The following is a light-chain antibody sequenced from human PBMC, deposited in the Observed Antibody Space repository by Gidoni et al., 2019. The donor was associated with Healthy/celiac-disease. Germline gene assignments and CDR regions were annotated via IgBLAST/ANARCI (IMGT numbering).Light chain of an antibody. Sequence: DIVLTQSPGTLSLSPGERATISCRASQSVSSSYLAWYQQKPGQAPRLLIYGASSRATGIPDRFSGSGSGTDFTLTISRLEPEDFAVYYCQQYGSSLSTFGQGTRLEIK. CDR2: GAS. V-gene: IGKV3-20*01. J-gene: IGKJ5*01. CDR1: QSVSSSY. CDR3: QQYGSSLST.